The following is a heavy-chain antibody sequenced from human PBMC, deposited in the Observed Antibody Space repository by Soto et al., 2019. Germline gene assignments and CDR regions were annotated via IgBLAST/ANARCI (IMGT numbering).Heavy chain of an antibody. CDR1: GFTFSIYW. CDR2: IKQDGSEK. V-gene: IGHV3-7*01. D-gene: IGHD6-19*01. CDR3: ARDVAVAGAAFDY. J-gene: IGHJ4*02. Sequence: PGGSLRLSCAASGFTFSIYWMSWVRQAPGKGLEWVANIKQDGSEKYYVDSVKGRFTISRDNAKNSLYLQMNSLRAEDTAVYYCARDVAVAGAAFDYWGQGTLVTVSS.